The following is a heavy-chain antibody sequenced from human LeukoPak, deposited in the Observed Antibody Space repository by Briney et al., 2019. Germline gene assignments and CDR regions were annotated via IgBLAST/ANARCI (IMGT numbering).Heavy chain of an antibody. CDR1: GFTFSSYA. V-gene: IGHV3-30-3*01. CDR2: ISYDGSNK. J-gene: IGHJ4*02. CDR3: ARDFSSSWYEGVY. D-gene: IGHD6-13*01. Sequence: GGSLRLSCAASGFTFSSYAMHWVRQAPGKGLEWVAVISYDGSNKYYADSVKGRFTISRDNSKNTLYLQMNSLRAEDTAVYYCARDFSSSWYEGVYWGQGTLVTVSS.